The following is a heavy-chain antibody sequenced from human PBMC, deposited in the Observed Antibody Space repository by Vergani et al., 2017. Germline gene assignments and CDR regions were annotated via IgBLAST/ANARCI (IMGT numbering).Heavy chain of an antibody. CDR1: GAAFNSYQ. V-gene: IGHV4-34*01. CDR3: VRRDFWVGPRTFDF. J-gene: IGHJ3*01. CDR2: IDDKGKS. Sequence: QVQLHQWGAGLLKTSEILSLTCAVSGAAFNSYQWTWIRQSPGRGLEWIGEIDDKGKSICNPTLKSRVTISVDNSKRHFSLHVTSVTAADSAMYYCVRRDFWVGPRTFDFWGAGTPVTVSS. D-gene: IGHD3-3*01.